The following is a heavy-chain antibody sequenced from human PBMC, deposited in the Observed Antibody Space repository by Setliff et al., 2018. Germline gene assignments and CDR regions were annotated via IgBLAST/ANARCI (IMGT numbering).Heavy chain of an antibody. D-gene: IGHD6-13*01. V-gene: IGHV1-46*01. CDR3: VRGGLAAAGKKGVFEH. CDR2: INTGGGSA. J-gene: IGHJ4*02. CDR1: GYAFTGYY. Sequence: ASVKVSCKASGYAFTGYYMFWVRQAPGQGPEWMGTINTGGGSASIVDQFQGRVTMTRDTSTSTVYLDLNSLRSDDTAVYYCVRGGLAAAGKKGVFEHWGQGTLVTVSS.